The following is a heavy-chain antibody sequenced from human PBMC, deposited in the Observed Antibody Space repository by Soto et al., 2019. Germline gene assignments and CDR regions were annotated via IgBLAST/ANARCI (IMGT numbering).Heavy chain of an antibody. CDR3: ARDGAYCGGDCYSLWYFDL. J-gene: IGHJ2*01. CDR2: IHRDGTST. CDR1: GLTFSNYW. D-gene: IGHD2-21*02. Sequence: EVQLVESGGGLVRPGGSLRLSCEASGLTFSNYWMHWVRQAPGKGLVWVSRIHRDGTSTSYADSVKGRFTISRDNAKNTLYLQMNSLRAEDTAVYYCARDGAYCGGDCYSLWYFDLWGRGTLVTVSS. V-gene: IGHV3-74*01.